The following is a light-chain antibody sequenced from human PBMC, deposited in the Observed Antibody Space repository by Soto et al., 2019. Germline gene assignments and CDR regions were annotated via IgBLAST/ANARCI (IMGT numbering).Light chain of an antibody. Sequence: DIQMTQSPSSLSASVGDRVTITCRAHQDISNYLAWYQQKPGKVPELLIYAASTLRTGVQSRFSGSGSGTVFTPTINNLQPEDVAAYYCQKYNSAPNTFGRGTRLDIK. CDR1: QDISNY. CDR2: AAS. J-gene: IGKJ2*01. V-gene: IGKV1-27*01. CDR3: QKYNSAPNT.